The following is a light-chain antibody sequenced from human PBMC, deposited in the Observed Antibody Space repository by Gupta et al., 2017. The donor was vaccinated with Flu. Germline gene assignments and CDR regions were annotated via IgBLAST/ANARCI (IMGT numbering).Light chain of an antibody. V-gene: IGLV3-21*02. J-gene: IGLJ2*01. CDR1: NIGSKS. CDR3: QVWDSGSRI. Sequence: SYVLTQPPSVSLAPGQTARIPCGGNNIGSKSVHWYQQKPGQAPVLVVYDDSDRPSGIPERFYGSKSGDTATLNISRVEDGEEADYYCQVWDSGSRILGGGTKLTVL. CDR2: DDS.